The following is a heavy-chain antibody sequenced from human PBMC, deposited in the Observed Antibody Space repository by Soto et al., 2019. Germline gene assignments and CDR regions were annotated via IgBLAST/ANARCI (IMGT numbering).Heavy chain of an antibody. CDR1: GFTFSSYW. CDR2: INSDGSST. V-gene: IGHV3-74*01. CDR3: ARDCGGDCYSVNYYYYGMDV. D-gene: IGHD2-21*02. J-gene: IGHJ6*01. Sequence: RRLSCAASGFTFSSYWMHWVRQAPGKGLVWVSRINSDGSSTSYADSVKGRFTISRDNAKNTLYLQMNSLRAEDTAVYYCARDCGGDCYSVNYYYYGMDVWGQATTVTVSS.